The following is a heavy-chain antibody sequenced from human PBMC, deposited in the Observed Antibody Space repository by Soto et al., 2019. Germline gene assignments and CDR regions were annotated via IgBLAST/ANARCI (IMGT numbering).Heavy chain of an antibody. CDR2: IYYSGST. CDR1: GGSISSSSYY. D-gene: IGHD3-22*01. J-gene: IGHJ4*02. V-gene: IGHV4-39*01. CDR3: ARGIRYYYDSSGYYLDY. Sequence: SETLSLTCTVSGGSISSSSYYWGWIRQPPGKGLEWIGSIYYSGSTYYNPSLKSRVTISVDTSKNQFSLKLSSVTAADTAVYYCARGIRYYYDSSGYYLDYWGQGTLVTVSS.